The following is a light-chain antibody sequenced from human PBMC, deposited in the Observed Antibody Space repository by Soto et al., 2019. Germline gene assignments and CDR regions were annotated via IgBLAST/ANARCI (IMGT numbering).Light chain of an antibody. V-gene: IGLV2-14*03. CDR3: SSYTSSSTLL. Sequence: QSVLTQPASVSGSPGQSITISCTGTSSDIGAYNFVSWYQHHPGKAPKLMIHDVSDRPSGVSNRFSGSKSGNTASLTISGLQPEDEANYFCSSYTSSSTLLFGGGTQLTVL. CDR2: DVS. CDR1: SSDIGAYNF. J-gene: IGLJ2*01.